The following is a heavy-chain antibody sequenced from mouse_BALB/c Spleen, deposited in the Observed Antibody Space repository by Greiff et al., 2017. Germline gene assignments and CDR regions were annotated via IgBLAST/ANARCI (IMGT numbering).Heavy chain of an antibody. D-gene: IGHD2-3*01. J-gene: IGHJ3*01. CDR2: ISYSGST. V-gene: IGHV3-2*02. CDR1: GYSITSDYA. CDR3: ARKDGYSWFAY. Sequence: EVQLQESGPGLVKPSQSLSLTCTVTGYSITSDYAWNWIRQFPGNKLEWMGYISYSGSTSYKQSLKSRISITRDTSKNQFFLQLNSVTTEDTATYYCARKDGYSWFAYWGQGTLVTVSA.